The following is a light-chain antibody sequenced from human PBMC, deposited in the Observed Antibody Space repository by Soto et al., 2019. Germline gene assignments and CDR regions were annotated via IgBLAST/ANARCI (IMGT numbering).Light chain of an antibody. J-gene: IGKJ5*01. V-gene: IGKV3-15*01. Sequence: EIELTQSPGTLSLSPGERATLSCRASQSVSSNLAWYQQKPGQAPRLLIYGASTRATGIPARFSGSGSGTEFTLTISSLQSEDFAVYYCQQYNNWPPITFGQGTRLEI. CDR2: GAS. CDR3: QQYNNWPPIT. CDR1: QSVSSN.